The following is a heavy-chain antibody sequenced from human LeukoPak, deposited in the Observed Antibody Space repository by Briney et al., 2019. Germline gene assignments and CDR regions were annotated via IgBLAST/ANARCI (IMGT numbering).Heavy chain of an antibody. CDR2: IWYDGSNK. D-gene: IGHD3-9*01. CDR1: GFTFSSYG. CDR3: ARGVLRYFDWSPSDDAFDI. J-gene: IGHJ3*02. Sequence: GGSLRLSCAASGFTFSSYGMHWVRQAPGKGLEWVAVIWYDGSNKYYADSVKGRFTIARDNSKKTLYLQMNSLRAEDTAVYYCARGVLRYFDWSPSDDAFDIWGQGTMVTVSS. V-gene: IGHV3-33*01.